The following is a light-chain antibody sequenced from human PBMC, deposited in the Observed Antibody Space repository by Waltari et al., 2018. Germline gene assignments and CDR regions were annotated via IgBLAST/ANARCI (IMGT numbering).Light chain of an antibody. J-gene: IGKJ3*01. CDR3: QQSSSFPFT. V-gene: IGKV6-21*02. CDR1: QSIGSS. Sequence: EIVLNQSPAFRSVTLKAKVTITCQASQSIGSSLHWYQQKPDQSPKLLIKYASQSISGVPSRFSGSGSGTDFTLTINSLEAEDAATYYCQQSSSFPFTFGPGTKLDIK. CDR2: YAS.